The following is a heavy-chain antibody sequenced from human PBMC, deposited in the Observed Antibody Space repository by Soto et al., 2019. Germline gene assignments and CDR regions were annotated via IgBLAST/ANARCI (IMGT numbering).Heavy chain of an antibody. V-gene: IGHV3-30-3*01. CDR1: GFTFSSYA. Sequence: QVQLVESGGGVVQPGRSLRLSCAASGFTFSSYAMHWVRQAPGKGLEWVAVISYDGSNKYYADSVKGRFTISRDNSKNTLYLQMNSLRAEDTAVYYCASEVSLGYGEPPGPVDYWGQGTLVTVSS. CDR2: ISYDGSNK. CDR3: ASEVSLGYGEPPGPVDY. J-gene: IGHJ4*02. D-gene: IGHD4-17*01.